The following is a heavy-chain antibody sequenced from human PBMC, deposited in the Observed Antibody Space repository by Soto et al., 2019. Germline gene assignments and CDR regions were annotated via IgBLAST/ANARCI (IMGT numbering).Heavy chain of an antibody. CDR1: GGTFSSYA. Sequence: ASVKVSCKASGGTFSSYAISWVRQAPGQGLEWMGGIIPIFGTANYAQKFQGRVTITADESTSTAYMELSSLRSEDTAVYYCARSYDSSGYYYRFDPWGQGTLVTVSS. J-gene: IGHJ5*02. CDR3: ARSYDSSGYYYRFDP. V-gene: IGHV1-69*13. D-gene: IGHD3-22*01. CDR2: IIPIFGTA.